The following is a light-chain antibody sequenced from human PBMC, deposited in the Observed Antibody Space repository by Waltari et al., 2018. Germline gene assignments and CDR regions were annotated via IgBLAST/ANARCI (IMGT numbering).Light chain of an antibody. V-gene: IGLV1-51*02. J-gene: IGLJ3*02. Sequence: QSVLTQPPSVSAAPGQRVTISCSGGRSNIGNNYVSWYRQFPGTAPKLLIYEVTERPSGIAGRFSASKSGTSASLAISGLQSEDEAEYYCASWDDSLNGHWVFGGGTKVTVL. CDR2: EVT. CDR3: ASWDDSLNGHWV. CDR1: RSNIGNNY.